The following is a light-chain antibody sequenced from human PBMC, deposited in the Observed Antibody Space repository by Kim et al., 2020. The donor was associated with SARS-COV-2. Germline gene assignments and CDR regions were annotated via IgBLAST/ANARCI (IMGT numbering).Light chain of an antibody. J-gene: IGKJ4*01. Sequence: APGERATRSCRASQSVSSNIAWYQQKPGQAPRLLIYDAYNRATGVPARFSGSGSGTEFTLTISSLQSEDSAVYHCQQYNKWFALSFGGGTKVDIK. CDR2: DAY. V-gene: IGKV3-15*01. CDR1: QSVSSN. CDR3: QQYNKWFALS.